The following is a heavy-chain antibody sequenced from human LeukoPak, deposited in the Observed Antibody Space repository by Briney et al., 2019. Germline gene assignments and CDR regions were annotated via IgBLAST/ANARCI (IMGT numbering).Heavy chain of an antibody. CDR2: IYYSGST. CDR1: GGSISSGDYY. CDR3: ARFRITIFGVVINAFDI. Sequence: SQTLSLTCTVSGGSISSGDYYWSWIRQPPGKGLEWIGYIYYSGSTYYNPSLKSRVTISVDTSKNQFSLKLSSVTAADTAVYYCARFRITIFGVVINAFDIWGQGTMATVSS. V-gene: IGHV4-30-4*08. J-gene: IGHJ3*02. D-gene: IGHD3-3*01.